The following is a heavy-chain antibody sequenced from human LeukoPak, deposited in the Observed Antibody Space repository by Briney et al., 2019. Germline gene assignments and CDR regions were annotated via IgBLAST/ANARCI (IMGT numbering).Heavy chain of an antibody. V-gene: IGHV1-69*13. CDR1: GYTFTSYD. CDR2: IIPIFGTA. Sequence: SVKVSCKASGYTFTSYDINWVRQATGQGLGWMGGIIPIFGTANYAQKFQGRVTITADESTSTAYMELSSLRSEDTAVYYCARGEAAAGTSRRNWFDPWGQGTLVTVSS. D-gene: IGHD6-13*01. CDR3: ARGEAAAGTSRRNWFDP. J-gene: IGHJ5*02.